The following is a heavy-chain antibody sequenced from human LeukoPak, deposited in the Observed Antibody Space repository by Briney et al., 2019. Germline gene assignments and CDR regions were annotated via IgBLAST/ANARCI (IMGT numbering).Heavy chain of an antibody. CDR3: ARERTHYYYFDY. CDR1: GFTFSSYW. J-gene: IGHJ4*02. V-gene: IGHV3-74*01. Sequence: GXXLRLSCAASGFTFSSYWMHWVRHAPGKGLVWVSRINSDGSSTSYADSVNGRFTISRDNAKNTLYLQMNSLRAEDTAVYYCARERTHYYYFDYWGQGTLVTVSS. D-gene: IGHD2/OR15-2a*01. CDR2: INSDGSST.